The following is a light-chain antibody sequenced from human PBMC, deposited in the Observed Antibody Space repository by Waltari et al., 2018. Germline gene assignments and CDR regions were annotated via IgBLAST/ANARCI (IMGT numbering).Light chain of an antibody. V-gene: IGKV3-20*01. J-gene: IGKJ3*01. CDR2: GTS. CDR3: QQQDKSLFT. CDR1: QIVNTNY. Sequence: EIVLTQSPGTLSLSPGERVTLSCRASQIVNTNYLSWYHHKSGQAPRLLIYGTSNRATGIPYMFSGSGSGTVFTLTISRLEPEDFAVYYCQQQDKSLFTFGPGTKVDV.